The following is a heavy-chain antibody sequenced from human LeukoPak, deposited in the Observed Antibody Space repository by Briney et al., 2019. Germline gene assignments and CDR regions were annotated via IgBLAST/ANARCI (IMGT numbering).Heavy chain of an antibody. CDR1: GFTVSSNY. CDR2: IYSGGRT. D-gene: IGHD4-17*01. CDR3: ARDSTIGLYGDYDTPQDDV. Sequence: GGSVTLSRPASGFTVSSNYMSCVRQAPGKGREWVPVIYSGGRTYYADSVKGRFTISRDNSKNTLYLQMNSLRAEDTAVYYCARDSTIGLYGDYDTPQDDVWGQGTTVTVSS. V-gene: IGHV3-53*01. J-gene: IGHJ6*01.